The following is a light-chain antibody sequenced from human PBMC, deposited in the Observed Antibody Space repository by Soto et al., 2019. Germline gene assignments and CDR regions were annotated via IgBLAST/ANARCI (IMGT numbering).Light chain of an antibody. V-gene: IGKV3-15*01. CDR3: PQYNNWPPWT. CDR1: QSVSSN. J-gene: IGKJ1*01. Sequence: DIVMTQSPATLSVSPGERATLSCRASQSVSSNLAWYQQKPGQAPRLLIYGASTRATGIPARFSGSGSGTDFTLTISSLQSEDLAVYYCPQYNNWPPWTFGQGTKVEIK. CDR2: GAS.